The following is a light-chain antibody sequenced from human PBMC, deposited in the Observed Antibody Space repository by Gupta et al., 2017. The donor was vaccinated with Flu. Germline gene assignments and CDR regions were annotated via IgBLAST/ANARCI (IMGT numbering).Light chain of an antibody. CDR1: QSVMSNY. CDR2: AAS. J-gene: IGKJ4*01. CDR3: QQYCSTPLT. Sequence: EIVLTQSPGTLSLSPGERATLSCRASQSVMSNYLAWYQKKPGQAPRLLIYAASSRATGIPDRFSGSGSERDFTLTISRLEPEDFAVYYCQQYCSTPLTFGGGTKVEIK. V-gene: IGKV3-20*01.